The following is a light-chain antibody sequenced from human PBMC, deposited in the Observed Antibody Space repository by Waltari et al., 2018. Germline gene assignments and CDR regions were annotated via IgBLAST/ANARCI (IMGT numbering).Light chain of an antibody. CDR3: QHYGSSPGT. CDR1: QIVSSTS. V-gene: IGKV3-20*01. J-gene: IGKJ1*01. CDR2: GIS. Sequence: EIVFTQSPGTLSLSPGERATLSCRTSQIVSSTSLAWYQQKPGQAPRLLIYGISSSATGIPDRFSGSGSGTDFTLTISRLEPEDFAVYYCQHYGSSPGTFGQGTKVEIK.